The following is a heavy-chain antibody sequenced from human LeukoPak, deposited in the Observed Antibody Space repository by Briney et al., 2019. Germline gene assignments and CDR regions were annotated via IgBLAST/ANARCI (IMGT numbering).Heavy chain of an antibody. CDR1: GGSISSSSYY. CDR3: AGVSPLYYYMDV. Sequence: SETLSLTRTVSGGSISSSSYYWGWIRQPPGKGLEWIGSIYYSGSTYYNPSLKSRVTISVDTSKNQFSLKLSSVTAADTAVYYCAGVSPLYYYMDVWGKGTTVTVSS. V-gene: IGHV4-39*07. CDR2: IYYSGST. J-gene: IGHJ6*03. D-gene: IGHD6-13*01.